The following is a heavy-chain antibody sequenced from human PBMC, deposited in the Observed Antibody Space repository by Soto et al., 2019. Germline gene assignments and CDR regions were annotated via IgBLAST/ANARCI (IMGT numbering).Heavy chain of an antibody. J-gene: IGHJ6*02. D-gene: IGHD2-15*01. CDR2: ISAYNGNT. CDR1: GYTFTSYG. CDR3: ARDTSVVVVAATGYYYGMDV. Sequence: QVQLVQSGAEVKKPGASVKVSCKASGYTFTSYGISWVRQAPGQGLEWMGWISAYNGNTNYAQKLQGRVTMTTDTSTGTAYMELRGLRSDDTAVYYCARDTSVVVVAATGYYYGMDVWGQGTTVTVSS. V-gene: IGHV1-18*01.